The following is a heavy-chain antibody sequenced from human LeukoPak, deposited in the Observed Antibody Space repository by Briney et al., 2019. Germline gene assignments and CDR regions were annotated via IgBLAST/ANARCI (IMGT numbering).Heavy chain of an antibody. J-gene: IGHJ4*02. CDR2: ISGSGGST. CDR3: AKDAGLWFGVQSSYYFDY. D-gene: IGHD3-10*01. Sequence: GGSLRLSCAASGSTFSSYATSWVRQAPGKGLEWVSAISGSGGSTYYADSVKGRFTISRDNSKNTLYLQMNSLRAEDTAVYYCAKDAGLWFGVQSSYYFDYWGQGTLVTVSS. CDR1: GSTFSSYA. V-gene: IGHV3-23*01.